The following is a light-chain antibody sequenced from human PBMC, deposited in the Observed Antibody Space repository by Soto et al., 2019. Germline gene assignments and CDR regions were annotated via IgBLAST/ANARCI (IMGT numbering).Light chain of an antibody. CDR2: GAS. CDR1: QGIRKY. CDR3: QQLNTFSTCYT. V-gene: IGKV1-9*01. J-gene: IGKJ3*01. Sequence: DLPLTPSLCFLSASVGARVTITCRAIQGIRKYLAWYQQRPGKAPELLIYGASTLRPGGASRFSVSGSGREFTLTISSLQPEDFAAYFGQQLNTFSTCYTFGPGTKVDIK.